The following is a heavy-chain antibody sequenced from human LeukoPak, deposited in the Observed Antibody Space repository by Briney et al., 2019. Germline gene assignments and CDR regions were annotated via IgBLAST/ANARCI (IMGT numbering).Heavy chain of an antibody. D-gene: IGHD3-22*01. J-gene: IGHJ4*02. CDR2: ISGSGGST. CDR3: AKGYYYDSSGYDY. Sequence: GGSLRLSCAASGFTLSSYAMSWVRQAPGKGLEWVSAISGSGGSTYYADSVKGRFTISRDNSKNTLYLQMNSLRAEGTAVYYCAKGYYYDSSGYDYWGQGTLVTVSS. CDR1: GFTLSSYA. V-gene: IGHV3-23*01.